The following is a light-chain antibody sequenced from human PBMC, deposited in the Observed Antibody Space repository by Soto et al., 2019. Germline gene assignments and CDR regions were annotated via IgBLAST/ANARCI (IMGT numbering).Light chain of an antibody. V-gene: IGLV1-40*01. CDR3: QYYDSSLSGYVV. J-gene: IGLJ2*01. CDR2: GNS. Sequence: QPVLTQPPSVSGAPGQRVTISCTGSRSNIGAGYDVHWYQQLPGTAPKLLIYGNSNRPSGVPDRFSGSKSGTSASLAITGLQAEDEADYYCQYYDSSLSGYVVFGGGTKLTVL. CDR1: RSNIGAGYD.